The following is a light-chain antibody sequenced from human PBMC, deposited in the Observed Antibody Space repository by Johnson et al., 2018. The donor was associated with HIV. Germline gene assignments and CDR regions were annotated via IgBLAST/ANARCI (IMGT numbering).Light chain of an antibody. J-gene: IGLJ1*01. CDR3: GTWDSSLGAYG. CDR1: SSNNVNNS. CDR2: DTN. Sequence: QSVLTQPPSVSAAPGQKVTISCSGSSSNNVNNSVSLYQQLPGTAPKLLIYDTNRRPSGIPDRFSGSKSGTSVTLGITGLQTGDEAEYYCGTWDSSLGAYGFGTGTKVSVI. V-gene: IGLV1-51*01.